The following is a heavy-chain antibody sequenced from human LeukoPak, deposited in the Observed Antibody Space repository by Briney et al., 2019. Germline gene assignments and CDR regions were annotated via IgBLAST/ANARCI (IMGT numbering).Heavy chain of an antibody. J-gene: IGHJ3*02. D-gene: IGHD3-22*01. CDR2: IYDSGST. Sequence: SETLSLTCTVSGGSISSSSYYWSWIRQPPGKGLEWIGYIYDSGSTNYKPSLKSRVTISVDTSKNQFSLKLSSVTAADTAVYYCACLTTADAFDIWGQGTMVTVSS. V-gene: IGHV4-61*01. CDR1: GGSISSSSYY. CDR3: ACLTTADAFDI.